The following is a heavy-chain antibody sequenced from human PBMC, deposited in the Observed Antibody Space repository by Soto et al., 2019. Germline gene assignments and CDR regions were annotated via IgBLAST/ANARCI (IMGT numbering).Heavy chain of an antibody. Sequence: PGGSLRISCVGSGFTFNNAWMSWVRQAPGKGLEWVGRIKKEADGGTTDYAASVKGRFSISRDDSKNTVFLQMNGLRTEDTAVYYCTTVFLWSYYFDNWGPGTLVTVSS. CDR2: IKKEADGGTT. CDR3: TTVFLWSYYFDN. V-gene: IGHV3-15*01. J-gene: IGHJ4*02. CDR1: GFTFNNAW. D-gene: IGHD2-21*01.